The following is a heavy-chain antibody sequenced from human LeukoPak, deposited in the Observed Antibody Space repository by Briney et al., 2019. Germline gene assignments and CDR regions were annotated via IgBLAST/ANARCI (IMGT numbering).Heavy chain of an antibody. Sequence: SETLSLTCTVSGESISGFYWTWIRQPPGKGLEWIGYIYYSGSTNYNPSLKSRVTISVDTSKNQFSLKLSSVTAADTAVYYCARLGWLYGSGSMNWFDPWGQGTLVTVST. D-gene: IGHD3-10*01. J-gene: IGHJ5*02. CDR1: GESISGFY. V-gene: IGHV4-59*01. CDR2: IYYSGST. CDR3: ARLGWLYGSGSMNWFDP.